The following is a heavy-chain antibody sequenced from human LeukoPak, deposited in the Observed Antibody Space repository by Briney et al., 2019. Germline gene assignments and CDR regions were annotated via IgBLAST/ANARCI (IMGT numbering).Heavy chain of an antibody. J-gene: IGHJ4*02. Sequence: ASVKVSCEASGGTFSSYAISWVRQAPGQGLEWMGGIIPIFGTANYAQKFQGRVTITTDESTSTAYMELSSLRSEDTAVYYCASSPYYGDYSFDYWGQGTLVTVSS. D-gene: IGHD4-17*01. CDR2: IIPIFGTA. CDR3: ASSPYYGDYSFDY. V-gene: IGHV1-69*05. CDR1: GGTFSSYA.